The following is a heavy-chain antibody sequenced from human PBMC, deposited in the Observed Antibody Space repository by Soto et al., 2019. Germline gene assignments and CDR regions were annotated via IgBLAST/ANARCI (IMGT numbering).Heavy chain of an antibody. D-gene: IGHD1-26*01. V-gene: IGHV3-30-3*01. Sequence: VQLVESGGGVVQPGRSLRLSCAASGFAFSSYAMYWVRQAPGKGLEWVAATSHNGGDKFYADYVKGRFTLSRDNAKNTLYLQLDSLRAEDTAVYYCARVFFRQRESYNFDYWGQGTLVTVSS. CDR3: ARVFFRQRESYNFDY. CDR1: GFAFSSYA. J-gene: IGHJ4*02. CDR2: TSHNGGDK.